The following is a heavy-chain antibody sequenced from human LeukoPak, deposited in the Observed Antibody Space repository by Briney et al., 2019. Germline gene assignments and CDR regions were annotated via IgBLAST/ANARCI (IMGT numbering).Heavy chain of an antibody. Sequence: PGRSLRLSCAASGFTFSSYGMHWVRQAPGKGLEWVAVIWYDGSNKYYADSVKGRFTISRDNSKNTLYLQMNSLRAEDTAVYYCAKVDVGTGTLDYWGQGTLVTVSS. J-gene: IGHJ4*02. CDR2: IWYDGSNK. V-gene: IGHV3-33*06. CDR3: AKVDVGTGTLDY. CDR1: GFTFSSYG. D-gene: IGHD5-18*01.